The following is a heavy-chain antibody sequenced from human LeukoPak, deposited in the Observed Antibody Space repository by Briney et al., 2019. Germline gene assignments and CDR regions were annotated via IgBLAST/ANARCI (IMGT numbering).Heavy chain of an antibody. CDR3: VRDGVDSGLYLDS. CDR1: GFSFSSYW. Sequence: PGGSLRLSCAASGFSFSSYWMNWVRQAPGKGLEWVASIKYDGTEKYHEDSVKGRFSISRDNAKNSLYLQMNSLRAEDTAVYYCVRDGVDSGLYLDSWGQGTMVAVSS. D-gene: IGHD3-22*01. J-gene: IGHJ4*02. CDR2: IKYDGTEK. V-gene: IGHV3-7*01.